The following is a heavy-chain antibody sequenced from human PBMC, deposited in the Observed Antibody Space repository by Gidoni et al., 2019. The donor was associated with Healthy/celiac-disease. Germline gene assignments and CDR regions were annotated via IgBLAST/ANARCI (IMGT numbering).Heavy chain of an antibody. D-gene: IGHD2-2*02. Sequence: QVQLQQWGAGLLMPSETLSLTCAVYGGSFSGYYWRWIRQPPGKGLEWIGEINHSGSTNYNPSLKSRVTISVDTSKNQFSLKLGSVTAADTAVYYCARRRGGHCSSTSCYTHYYYYYGMDVWGQGTTVTVSS. CDR1: GGSFSGYY. CDR3: ARRRGGHCSSTSCYTHYYYYYGMDV. V-gene: IGHV4-34*01. J-gene: IGHJ6*02. CDR2: INHSGST.